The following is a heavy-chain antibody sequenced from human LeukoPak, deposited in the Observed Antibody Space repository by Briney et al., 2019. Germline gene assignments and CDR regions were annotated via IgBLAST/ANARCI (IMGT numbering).Heavy chain of an antibody. J-gene: IGHJ6*02. CDR3: ARGRFLEWLLSNGMDV. CDR1: GFTFSSYA. CDR2: ILYDGSNK. D-gene: IGHD3-3*01. Sequence: GGSLRLSCAASGFTFSSYAMHWVRQAPGKGLEWVAVILYDGSNKYYADSVKGRFTISRDNSKNTLYLQMNSLRAEDTAVYYCARGRFLEWLLSNGMDVWGQGTTVTVSS. V-gene: IGHV3-30-3*01.